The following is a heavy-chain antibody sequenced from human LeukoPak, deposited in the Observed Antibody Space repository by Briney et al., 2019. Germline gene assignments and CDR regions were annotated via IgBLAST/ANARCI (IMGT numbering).Heavy chain of an antibody. CDR3: ARPYSGSWHPWDS. Sequence: SETLSLTCTASGGSISSSSYYWGWIRQAPGKGLEWIGSIYYVGKIYYNPSLESRVTISVDTSKNQFSLKLSSVTAADTAVYYCARPYSGSWHPWDSWGQGTLVTVSS. D-gene: IGHD6-6*01. J-gene: IGHJ4*02. V-gene: IGHV4-39*01. CDR1: GGSISSSSYY. CDR2: IYYVGKI.